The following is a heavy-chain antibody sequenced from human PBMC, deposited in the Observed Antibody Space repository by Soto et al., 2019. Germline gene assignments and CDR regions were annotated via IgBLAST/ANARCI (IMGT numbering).Heavy chain of an antibody. CDR2: ISYDGSNK. CDR3: AKIPSGWYVANYFDY. CDR1: GFTFSSYG. V-gene: IGHV3-30*18. J-gene: IGHJ4*02. D-gene: IGHD6-19*01. Sequence: GGSLRLSCAASGFTFSSYGMHWVRQAPGKGLEWVAVISYDGSNKYYADSVKGRFTISRDNSKNTLYLQMNSLRAEDTAVYYCAKIPSGWYVANYFDYWGQGTLVTVSS.